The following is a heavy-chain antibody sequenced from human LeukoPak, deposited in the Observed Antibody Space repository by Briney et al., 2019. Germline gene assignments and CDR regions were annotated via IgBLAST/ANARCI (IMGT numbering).Heavy chain of an antibody. CDR3: ARQGIVGLINNWFDP. CDR1: GGSFSGYY. CDR2: INHSGST. J-gene: IGHJ5*02. Sequence: SETLSLTCAVYGGSFSGYYWSWIRQPPGKGLEWIGEINHSGSTNYNPSLKSRVTISVDTSKNQFSLKLSSVTAADTAIYYCARQGIVGLINNWFDPWGQGTLVTVSS. V-gene: IGHV4-34*01. D-gene: IGHD1-26*01.